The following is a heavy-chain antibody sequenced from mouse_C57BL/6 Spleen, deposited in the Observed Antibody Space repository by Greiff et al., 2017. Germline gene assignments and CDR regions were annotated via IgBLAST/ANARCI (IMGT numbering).Heavy chain of an antibody. J-gene: IGHJ4*01. V-gene: IGHV1-15*01. D-gene: IGHD1-1*01. Sequence: VKLQQSGAELVRPGASVTLSCKASGYTFTDYEMHWVKQTPVHGLEWIGAIDPETGGTAYNQKFKGKAILTADKSSSTAYMELRSLTSEDSAVYYCTRWDYYGSSYNYAMDYWGQGTSVTVSS. CDR2: IDPETGGT. CDR3: TRWDYYGSSYNYAMDY. CDR1: GYTFTDYE.